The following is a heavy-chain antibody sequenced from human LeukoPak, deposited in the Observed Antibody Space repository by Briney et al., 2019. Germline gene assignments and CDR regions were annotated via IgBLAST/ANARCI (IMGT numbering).Heavy chain of an antibody. Sequence: PSETLSLTCAVYGGSFSGYYWSWLRQPPGKGLEWIGEINHSGSTNYNPSLKSRITISVDTSKNQFSLKLSSVTAADTAVYYCARRCRSTSCYNLWDYWGQGTLVTVSS. CDR1: GGSFSGYY. V-gene: IGHV4-34*01. D-gene: IGHD2-2*02. CDR2: INHSGST. CDR3: ARRCRSTSCYNLWDY. J-gene: IGHJ4*02.